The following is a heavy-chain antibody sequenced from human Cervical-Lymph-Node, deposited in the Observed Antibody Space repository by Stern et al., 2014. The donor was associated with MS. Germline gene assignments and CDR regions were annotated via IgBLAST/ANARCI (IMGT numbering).Heavy chain of an antibody. Sequence: EVQLVESGGGLVKPGGSLRLSCAASGFPFSSYTMTWVRQAPGKGLEWVSSISTSRHYIYYADSVKGRFTISRDNAKDSLYLQMNSLRAEDTAVYYCGDSNYYDMPFDFWGQGTLVTVSS. CDR2: ISTSRHYI. J-gene: IGHJ4*02. CDR3: GDSNYYDMPFDF. CDR1: GFPFSSYT. V-gene: IGHV3-21*02. D-gene: IGHD3-22*01.